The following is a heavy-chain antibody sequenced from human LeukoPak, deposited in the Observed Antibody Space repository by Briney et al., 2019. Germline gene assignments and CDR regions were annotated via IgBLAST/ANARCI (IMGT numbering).Heavy chain of an antibody. CDR2: ISGSGGST. V-gene: IGHV3-23*01. J-gene: IGHJ4*02. Sequence: QSGGSLRLSCAASGFTFSSYAMSWVRQAPGKGLEWVSAISGSGGSTYYADSVKGRFTISRDNSKNTLYLQMNSLRAEDTAVYYCARDRLRYCSSTSCYPYYFDYWGQGTLVTVSS. CDR1: GFTFSSYA. CDR3: ARDRLRYCSSTSCYPYYFDY. D-gene: IGHD2-2*01.